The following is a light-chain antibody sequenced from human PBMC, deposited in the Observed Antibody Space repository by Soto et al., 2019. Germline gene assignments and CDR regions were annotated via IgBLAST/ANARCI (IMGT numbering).Light chain of an antibody. Sequence: DIQMTQSPSTLSASVGDRVTITCRASQSISSWLAWYQQKPGKAPKLLIYDASSLESGVPSRFSGSGSGTEFTLTISSLQPDDFATYYCQQYNSYSTFXQGTK. V-gene: IGKV1-5*01. J-gene: IGKJ1*01. CDR2: DAS. CDR3: QQYNSYST. CDR1: QSISSW.